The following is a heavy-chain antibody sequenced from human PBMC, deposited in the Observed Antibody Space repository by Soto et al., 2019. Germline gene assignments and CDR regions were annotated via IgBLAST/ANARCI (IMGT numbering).Heavy chain of an antibody. CDR3: ARGRLWFGDRAFDY. D-gene: IGHD3-10*01. J-gene: IGHJ4*02. Sequence: QVQLVESGGGVVQPGRSLRLSCAASGFTFSSYGIHWVRQAPGKGLEWVAVIWYDGSNKYYADSVKGRFTISRDNSKNTLYLQMNSLRAEDTAVYYGARGRLWFGDRAFDYWGQGTLVTVSS. CDR1: GFTFSSYG. V-gene: IGHV3-33*01. CDR2: IWYDGSNK.